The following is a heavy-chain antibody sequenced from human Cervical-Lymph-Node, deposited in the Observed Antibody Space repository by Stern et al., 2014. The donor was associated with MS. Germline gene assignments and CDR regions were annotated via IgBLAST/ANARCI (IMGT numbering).Heavy chain of an antibody. CDR2: MSFVGGNK. CDR3: MGVGDAMHV. CDR1: GFSLSNSA. Sequence: VQLVQSGGGVVQPGRSLTLSCAASGFSLSNSAMHWVRQAPGKGLEWVAVMSFVGGNKKYGDSVKGRFSISRDMANNTLFLQMNSLRLEDTAVYYCMGVGDAMHVWGQGTTVIVPS. J-gene: IGHJ6*02. V-gene: IGHV3-30*03.